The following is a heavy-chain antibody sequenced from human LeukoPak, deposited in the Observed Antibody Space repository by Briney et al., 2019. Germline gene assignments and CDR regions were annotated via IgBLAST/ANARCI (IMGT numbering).Heavy chain of an antibody. V-gene: IGHV1-69*13. CDR2: IIPIFGTA. J-gene: IGHJ4*02. CDR1: GGTFSSYA. D-gene: IGHD3-10*01. CDR3: ARDLEIRGAYYFDY. Sequence: SVKVSCKASGGTFSSYATSWVRQAPGQGLEWMGGIIPIFGTANYAQKFQGRVTITADESTSTAYMELNSLRSEDTAVYYCARDLEIRGAYYFDYWGQGTLVTVSS.